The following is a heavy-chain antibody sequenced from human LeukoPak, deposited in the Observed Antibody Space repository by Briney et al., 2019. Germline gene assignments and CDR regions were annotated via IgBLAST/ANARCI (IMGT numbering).Heavy chain of an antibody. CDR1: GFIFTNYW. CDR2: IKQDGSEK. Sequence: GGSLRLSCAASGFIFTNYWMSWVRQAPGKGLEWVADIKQDGSEKYYVDSVKGRFTISRDNAKNSLYLQMNSLRAEDTAVYYCARKGSRRPSPEGVWGQGTLVTVSS. V-gene: IGHV3-7*03. D-gene: IGHD1-14*01. CDR3: ARKGSRRPSPEGV. J-gene: IGHJ4*02.